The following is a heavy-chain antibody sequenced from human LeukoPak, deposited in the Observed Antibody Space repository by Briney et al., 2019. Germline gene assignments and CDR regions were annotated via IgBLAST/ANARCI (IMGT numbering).Heavy chain of an antibody. V-gene: IGHV4-34*01. Sequence: SETLSLTCAVYGGSFSGYYWSWIRQPPGKGLEWIGEINHSGSTNYNPSLKSRVTISEDTSKNQFSLKLSSVTAADTAVYYCARGDNWNSFDYWGQGTLVTVSS. J-gene: IGHJ4*02. CDR1: GGSFSGYY. CDR2: INHSGST. D-gene: IGHD1-20*01. CDR3: ARGDNWNSFDY.